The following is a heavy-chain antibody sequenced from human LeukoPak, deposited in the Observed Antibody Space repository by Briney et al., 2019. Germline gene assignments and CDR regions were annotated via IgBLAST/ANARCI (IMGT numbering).Heavy chain of an antibody. CDR1: GGSISSDS. V-gene: IGHV4-59*13. J-gene: IGHJ4*02. Sequence: SETLSLTCTVSGGSISSDSWSWIRQPPGKGLEYIGYIYYDGATNYNPSLKDRVTIAIDTSKNQFSLKLSSVTAADTAVYYCARKSGSYFLDWGQGTLVTVSS. CDR3: ARKSGSYFLD. D-gene: IGHD1-26*01. CDR2: IYYDGAT.